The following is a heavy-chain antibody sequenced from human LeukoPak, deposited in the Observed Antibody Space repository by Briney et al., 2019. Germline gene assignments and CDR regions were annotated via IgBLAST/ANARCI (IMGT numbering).Heavy chain of an antibody. D-gene: IGHD5-18*01. CDR3: ARARGYPYYYYGMDV. CDR1: GGSISSSSYY. CDR2: IYYSRST. Sequence: PSETLSLTCTVSGGSISSSSYYWGWIRQPPGKGLEWIGSIYYSRSTYYNPSLKSRVTISVDTSKNQFSLKLSSVTAADTAVYYCARARGYPYYYYGMDVWGQGTTVTVSS. V-gene: IGHV4-39*07. J-gene: IGHJ6*02.